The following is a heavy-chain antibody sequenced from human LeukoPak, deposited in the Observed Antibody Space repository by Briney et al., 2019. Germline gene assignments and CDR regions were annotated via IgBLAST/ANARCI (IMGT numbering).Heavy chain of an antibody. V-gene: IGHV3-74*01. Sequence: GGSLRLSCAASGFTPSSYWMHWVSQAPGKGLVWVSRINGDGSSTPYANSVKGRFTISRDNAKNTLYLKMQSLRADDTAVYYCARGSTSGWPDYFDYWGQGCVVTVSS. CDR2: INGDGSST. CDR3: ARGSTSGWPDYFDY. CDR1: GFTPSSYW. D-gene: IGHD6-19*01. J-gene: IGHJ4*02.